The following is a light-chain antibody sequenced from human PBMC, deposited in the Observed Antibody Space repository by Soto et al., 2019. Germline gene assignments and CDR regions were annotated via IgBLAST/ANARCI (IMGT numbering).Light chain of an antibody. CDR2: GAS. Sequence: EIVLTQSPGTLSLSPGERATLSCRASQSVSSSYLAWYQQKPGQAPRLLIYGASTRATGVPARFSGSGSGTEFTLSISSLQSEDFAVYYCQQGTDWPPGTFGQGTKVDIK. J-gene: IGKJ1*01. V-gene: IGKV3-15*01. CDR1: QSVSSSY. CDR3: QQGTDWPPGT.